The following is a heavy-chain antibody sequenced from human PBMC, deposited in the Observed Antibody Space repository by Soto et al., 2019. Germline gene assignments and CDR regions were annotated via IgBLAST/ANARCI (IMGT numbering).Heavy chain of an antibody. V-gene: IGHV3-15*01. CDR2: IKSKTDGGTT. Sequence: EVQMVESGGGLVKPGGSLRLSCAASGFTFSNARMSWVRQAPGKGLEWVGHIKSKTDGGTTDYAAPVKGRFTISRDDSKDTLFLQMNSLKTEDTAVYYCASDEWDWGQGTLVTVSS. CDR1: GFTFSNAR. J-gene: IGHJ4*02. D-gene: IGHD1-26*01. CDR3: ASDEWD.